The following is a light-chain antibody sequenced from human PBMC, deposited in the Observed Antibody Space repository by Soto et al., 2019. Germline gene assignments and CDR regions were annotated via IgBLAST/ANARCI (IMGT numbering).Light chain of an antibody. CDR1: QSVSSSY. CDR3: QQYGSSPRT. Sequence: EIVLTQSPGTLSLSPGERATLSCRASQSVSSSYLAWYQQKPGQAPRLLIYGASSRATGIPDRFSGNGSGTDFTFTISRLEPEDFAVYYCQQYGSSPRTFGQGTKVDIK. V-gene: IGKV3-20*01. J-gene: IGKJ1*01. CDR2: GAS.